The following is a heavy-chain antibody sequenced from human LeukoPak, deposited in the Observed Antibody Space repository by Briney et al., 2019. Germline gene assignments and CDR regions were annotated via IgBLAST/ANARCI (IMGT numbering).Heavy chain of an antibody. V-gene: IGHV3-23*01. J-gene: IGHJ3*02. D-gene: IGHD3-3*01. CDR1: GFTFSSNA. CDR3: ARVAPYYDFWSGYESAFDI. Sequence: GGSLRLSCAASGFTFSSNAMSWVRQAPGKGLEWVSYISGSGGSTYYADSVKGRFTISRDNAKNSLYLQMNSLRAEDTAVYYCARVAPYYDFWSGYESAFDIWGQGTMVTVSS. CDR2: ISGSGGST.